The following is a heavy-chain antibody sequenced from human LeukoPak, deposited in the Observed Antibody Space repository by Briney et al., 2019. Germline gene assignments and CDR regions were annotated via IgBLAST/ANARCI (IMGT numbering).Heavy chain of an antibody. CDR2: ISAYNGNT. D-gene: IGHD4-23*01. CDR3: ARVRTYGGFAFDI. V-gene: IGHV1-18*01. Sequence: ASVRDSSKAPGYTFTSYGISWVRQAPGQGLEWMGWISAYNGNTNYAQKLQGRVTMATDTSTSTAYMELRSLRSDDTAVYYCARVRTYGGFAFDIWGEETIVSVSS. J-gene: IGHJ3*02. CDR1: GYTFTSYG.